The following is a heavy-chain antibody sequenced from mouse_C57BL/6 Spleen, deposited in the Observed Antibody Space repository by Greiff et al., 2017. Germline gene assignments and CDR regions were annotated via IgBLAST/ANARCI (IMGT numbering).Heavy chain of an antibody. CDR2: IYPGSGNT. D-gene: IGHD4-1*01. CDR3: ARGNNWDWFAY. J-gene: IGHJ3*01. V-gene: IGHV1-76*01. Sequence: VHLVESGAELVRPGASVKLSCKASGYTFTDYYINWVKQRPGQGLEWIARIYPGSGNTYYNEKFKGKATLTAEKSSSTAYMQLSSLTSEDSAVYFCARGNNWDWFAYWGQGTLVTVSA. CDR1: GYTFTDYY.